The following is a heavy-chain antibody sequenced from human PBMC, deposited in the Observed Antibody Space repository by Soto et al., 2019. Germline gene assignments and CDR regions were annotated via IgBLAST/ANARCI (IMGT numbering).Heavy chain of an antibody. Sequence: GASVKVSCKVSGYTLTELSMHWVRQAPGKGLEWMGGFDPEDGETIYAQKFQGRVTMTEDTSTDTAYMELSSLRSEDTAVYYCATASGSPFRGLLDYWGQGTLVTVSS. CDR2: FDPEDGET. V-gene: IGHV1-24*01. D-gene: IGHD1-26*01. CDR1: GYTLTELS. J-gene: IGHJ4*02. CDR3: ATASGSPFRGLLDY.